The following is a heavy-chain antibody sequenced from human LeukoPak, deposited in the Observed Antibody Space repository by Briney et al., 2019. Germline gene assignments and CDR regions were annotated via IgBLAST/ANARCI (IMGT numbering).Heavy chain of an antibody. D-gene: IGHD2-15*01. Sequence: EASVKVSCKASGGTFSSYAISWVRQAPGQGLEWMGGIIPIFGTANYAQKFQGRVTITTDESTSTAYMELSSLRSEDTAVYYCASANCSGGSCFWFDPWGQGTLVTVSS. V-gene: IGHV1-69*05. CDR3: ASANCSGGSCFWFDP. CDR2: IIPIFGTA. CDR1: GGTFSSYA. J-gene: IGHJ5*02.